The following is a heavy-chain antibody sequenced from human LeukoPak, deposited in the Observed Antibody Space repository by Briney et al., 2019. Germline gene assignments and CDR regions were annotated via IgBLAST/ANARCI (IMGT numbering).Heavy chain of an antibody. J-gene: IGHJ4*02. CDR1: GFSVSSNY. D-gene: IGHD6-19*01. CDR3: ARDKLGSGYSSDFDY. Sequence: WGSLRLSCAASGFSVSSNYMIWVRQAPGKGLEWVSAIYTGGTTYYADFVKGRFTISRDNSKNTLYLQMNSLRAEDTAVYYCARDKLGSGYSSDFDYWGQGTLVTVSS. CDR2: IYTGGTT. V-gene: IGHV3-66*02.